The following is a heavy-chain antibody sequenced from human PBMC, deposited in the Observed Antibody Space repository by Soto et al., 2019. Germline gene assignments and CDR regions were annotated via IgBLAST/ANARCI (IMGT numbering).Heavy chain of an antibody. D-gene: IGHD6-19*01. CDR1: GGSISSCGYY. CDR3: ARGVSEAGTDVREGLLIFRFDY. V-gene: IGHV4-31*03. Sequence: SETLSLTCTVSGGSISSCGYYWSWIRQHPGKGLEWIGYIYYSGSTYYNPSLKSRVTISVDTSKNQFSLKLSSVTAADTAVYYCARGVSEAGTDVREGLLIFRFDYWGQGTLVTVSS. J-gene: IGHJ4*02. CDR2: IYYSGST.